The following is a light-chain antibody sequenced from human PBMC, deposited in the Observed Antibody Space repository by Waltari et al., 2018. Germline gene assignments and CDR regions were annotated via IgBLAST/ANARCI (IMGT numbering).Light chain of an antibody. CDR2: GVS. CDR3: CSYSRVTTYVV. CDR1: SDDIGGFNL. Sequence: QSALTQPASVSGSPGQSITISCSGTSDDIGGFNLVFWYQQYPGNAPKLIIYGVSKWPSGVSPRSSGSKSGSTASLTISGLQPEDEAEYFCCSYSRVTTYVVFGGGTRVTV. V-gene: IGLV2-23*02. J-gene: IGLJ2*01.